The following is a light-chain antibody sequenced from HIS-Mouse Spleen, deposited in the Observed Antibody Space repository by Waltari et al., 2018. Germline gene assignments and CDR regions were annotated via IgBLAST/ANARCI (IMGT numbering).Light chain of an antibody. CDR3: SSYAGSNNVV. Sequence: QSAPTQPPSASGSPGQSVTISCTGTSRDVGGYNYVSWCHQHPGRAPKLMIYEVSKRPSGVPDRFSGSKSGNTASLTVSGLQAEDEADYYCSSYAGSNNVVFGGGTKLTVL. CDR1: SRDVGGYNY. CDR2: EVS. J-gene: IGLJ2*01. V-gene: IGLV2-8*01.